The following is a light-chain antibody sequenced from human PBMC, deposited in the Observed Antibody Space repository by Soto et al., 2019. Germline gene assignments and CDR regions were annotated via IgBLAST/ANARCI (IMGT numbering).Light chain of an antibody. CDR1: QSVSSNF. CDR2: RAS. V-gene: IGKV3-20*01. CDR3: QQYVSSPFT. J-gene: IGKJ3*01. Sequence: EIVVTQSPGTLSLSPGERATFSCRASQSVSSNFVAWFQQKPGQVPRLLIYRASNRATGIPDRFSGSGSGTDFTLTINRLEPEDFAVYYCQQYVSSPFTFGPGTKVDI.